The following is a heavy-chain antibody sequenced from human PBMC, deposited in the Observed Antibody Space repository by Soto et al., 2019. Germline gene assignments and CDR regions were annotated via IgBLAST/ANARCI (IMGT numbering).Heavy chain of an antibody. CDR2: TYYRSKWYN. CDR3: ARELRDLVVVAATGDYFDY. J-gene: IGHJ4*02. CDR1: GDSVSSNSAA. Sequence: SQTLSLTCAISGDSVSSNSAAWNWIRQSPSRGLEWLGRTYYRSKWYNDYAVSVKSRITINPDTSKNQFSLQLNSVTPEDTAVYYCARELRDLVVVAATGDYFDYWGQGTLVTVSS. D-gene: IGHD2-15*01. V-gene: IGHV6-1*01.